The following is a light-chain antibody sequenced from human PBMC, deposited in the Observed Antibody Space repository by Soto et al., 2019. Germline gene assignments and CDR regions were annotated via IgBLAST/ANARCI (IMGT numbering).Light chain of an antibody. J-gene: IGLJ1*01. CDR3: GTWDRILSVYV. CDR2: DND. CDR1: GSNIGKSF. Sequence: QSVLTQPPSVSAAPGQKVTISCSGSGSNIGKSFVSWYQQIPATVPKLLIYDNDRRPSGIPDRFSGSKYGTSATLVITGLQTGDEADYYCGTWDRILSVYVFGFGTKLTVL. V-gene: IGLV1-51*01.